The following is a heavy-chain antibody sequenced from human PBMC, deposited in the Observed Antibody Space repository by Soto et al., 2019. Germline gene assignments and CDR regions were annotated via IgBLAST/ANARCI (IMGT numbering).Heavy chain of an antibody. D-gene: IGHD2-2*01. CDR1: GGTLSSYA. J-gene: IGHJ6*02. V-gene: IGHV1-69*01. Sequence: QVQLVQSGAEVKKPGSSVKVSCKASGGTLSSYAISWVRQAPGQGLEWMGGIIPISDTTNYAQKFQGRVTITADESTSTAYMELSSLTSEDTAVYYCARSQGSSTSLEIYYYYYYGMDVWGQGTTVTVSS. CDR3: ARSQGSSTSLEIYYYYYYGMDV. CDR2: IIPISDTT.